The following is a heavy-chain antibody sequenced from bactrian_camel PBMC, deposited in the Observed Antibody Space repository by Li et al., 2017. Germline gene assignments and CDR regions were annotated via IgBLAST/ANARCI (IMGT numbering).Heavy chain of an antibody. Sequence: HVQLVESGGGSVQAGGSLALSCKVSGDDFGRLSMAWFRQAPGKEREGVAIIDSGGSTGYEDSVKGRFTISRDNTKNTLYLQLHSLKTEDTAMYYCGRGGSTVPAGPKSQGTQVTVS. V-gene: IGHV3S55*01. CDR1: GDDFGRLS. CDR2: IDSGGST. J-gene: IGHJ4*01. D-gene: IGHD6*01.